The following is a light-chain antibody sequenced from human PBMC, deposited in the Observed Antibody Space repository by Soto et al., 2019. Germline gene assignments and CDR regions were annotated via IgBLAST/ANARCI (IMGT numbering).Light chain of an antibody. CDR2: DFN. CDR3: SSYTSSGTRV. V-gene: IGLV2-14*03. CDR1: SSDVGGYNY. Sequence: QSALTQPASVSGSPGQSITISCTGTSSDVGGYNYVSWYQQHPGKAPKLMIYDFNSRPSGVSNRFSGSKSGNTASLTISGLQAEDEADYYFSSYTSSGTRVFGAGTKLTVL. J-gene: IGLJ1*01.